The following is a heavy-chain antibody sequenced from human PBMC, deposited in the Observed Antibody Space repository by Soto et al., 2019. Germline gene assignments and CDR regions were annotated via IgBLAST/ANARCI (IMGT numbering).Heavy chain of an antibody. CDR3: ARDLGGWPDY. CDR2: INAGNGNT. V-gene: IGHV1-3*01. Sequence: QVQLVQSGAEVKKPGASVKVSCKASGYTFSSYAIHWVRQAPGQRLEWMGWINAGNGNTKYSQKFQDRVTITRDTSASTAYMELSSLRSEDTAVYYCARDLGGWPDYWGQGTLVTVSS. D-gene: IGHD6-19*01. CDR1: GYTFSSYA. J-gene: IGHJ4*02.